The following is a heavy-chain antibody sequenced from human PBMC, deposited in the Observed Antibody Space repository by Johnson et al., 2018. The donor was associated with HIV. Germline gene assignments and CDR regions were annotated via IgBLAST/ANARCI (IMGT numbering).Heavy chain of an antibody. Sequence: QVQLVESGGGVVQPGRSLRLSCAASGFTFSRYGIHWVRQAPGKGLEWMAVISNDGSNKYYADSMKGRFTISRDNSKNTLFLQMNSLRAEDTAVYYCAKERYMGSTTLADAFDMWGQGTMVTVSS. CDR2: ISNDGSNK. D-gene: IGHD1-26*01. J-gene: IGHJ3*02. CDR1: GFTFSRYG. V-gene: IGHV3-30*18. CDR3: AKERYMGSTTLADAFDM.